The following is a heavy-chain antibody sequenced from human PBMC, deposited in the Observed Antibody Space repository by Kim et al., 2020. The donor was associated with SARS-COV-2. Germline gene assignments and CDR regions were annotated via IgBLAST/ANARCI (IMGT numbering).Heavy chain of an antibody. Sequence: YPDYVKGRFTISRDNSKNTLYLQMNSLRAEDTAVYYCARASSGSYWGGFDYWGQGTLVTVSS. J-gene: IGHJ4*02. D-gene: IGHD1-26*01. V-gene: IGHV3-30*01. CDR3: ARASSGSYWGGFDY.